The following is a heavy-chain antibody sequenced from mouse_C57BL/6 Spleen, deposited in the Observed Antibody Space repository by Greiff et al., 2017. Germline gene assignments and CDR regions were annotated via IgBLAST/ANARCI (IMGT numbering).Heavy chain of an antibody. V-gene: IGHV5-9*01. D-gene: IGHD1-1*01. Sequence: EVMLVESGGGLVKPGGSLTLSCAASGFTFSSYTMSWVRQTPEKRLEWVATISGGGGNTYYPDSVKGRFTISRDNAKNTLYLQMSSLRSEDTALYYCARQRVTTVVVDYWGQGTTLTVSS. J-gene: IGHJ2*01. CDR1: GFTFSSYT. CDR2: ISGGGGNT. CDR3: ARQRVTTVVVDY.